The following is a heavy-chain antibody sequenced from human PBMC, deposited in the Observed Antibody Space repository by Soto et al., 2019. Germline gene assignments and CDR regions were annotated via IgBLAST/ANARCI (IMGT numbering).Heavy chain of an antibody. CDR3: ARYGDQLYNWFDP. CDR1: GGSISSGGYS. CDR2: IYNSGST. J-gene: IGHJ5*02. V-gene: IGHV4-30-2*01. Sequence: PSETLSLTCAVSGGSISSGGYSWSWIRQPPGKGLEWIGYIYNSGSTYYNPSLKSRVTISVDRSKNQFSLKLSSVTAADTAVYYCARYGDQLYNWFDPWGQGTLVTVSS. D-gene: IGHD4-17*01.